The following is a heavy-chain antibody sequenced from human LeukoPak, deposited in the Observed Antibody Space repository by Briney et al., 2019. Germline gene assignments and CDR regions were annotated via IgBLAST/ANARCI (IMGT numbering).Heavy chain of an antibody. CDR3: ARSGLELHDAFDI. CDR2: IYPGDSDT. D-gene: IGHD1-7*01. CDR1: GYSFTSYW. J-gene: IGHJ3*02. V-gene: IGHV5-51*01. Sequence: GESLKISCKGSGYSFTSYWIGWVRQMPGKGLEWTGIIYPGDSDTRYSPSFQGQVTISADKSISTAYLQWSSLKASDTAMYYCARSGLELHDAFDIWGQGTMVTVSS.